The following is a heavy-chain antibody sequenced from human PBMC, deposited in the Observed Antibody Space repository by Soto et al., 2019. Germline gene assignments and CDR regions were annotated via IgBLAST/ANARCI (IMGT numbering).Heavy chain of an antibody. V-gene: IGHV1-3*01. CDR1: GYTFTSYA. CDR2: INAGNGNT. CDR3: ARSTMVRGVIIRYYFDY. Sequence: ASVKVSCKASGYTFTSYAMHWVRQAPGQRLEWMGWINAGNGNTKYSQKFQGRVTITRDTSASTAYMELSSLRSEDTAVYYCARSTMVRGVIIRYYFDYWGQGTLVTVSS. D-gene: IGHD3-10*01. J-gene: IGHJ4*02.